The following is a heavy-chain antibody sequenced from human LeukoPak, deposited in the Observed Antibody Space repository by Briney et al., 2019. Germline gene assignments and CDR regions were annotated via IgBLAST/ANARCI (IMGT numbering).Heavy chain of an antibody. CDR1: GGTFSSYA. V-gene: IGHV1-69*04. CDR3: AKVCYQLLRGCRYYGMDV. D-gene: IGHD2-2*01. Sequence: SVKVSCKASGGTFSSYAISWVRQAPGQGLEWMGRIIPILGIANYAQKFQGRVTITADKSTSTAYMELSSLRSEDTAVYYCAKVCYQLLRGCRYYGMDVWGQGTTVTVSS. CDR2: IIPILGIA. J-gene: IGHJ6*02.